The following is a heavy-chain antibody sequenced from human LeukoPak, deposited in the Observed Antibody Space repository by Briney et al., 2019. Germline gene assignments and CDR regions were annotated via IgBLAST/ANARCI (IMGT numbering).Heavy chain of an antibody. D-gene: IGHD3-3*01. CDR2: MNPNSGNT. V-gene: IGHV1-8*01. CDR1: GYTFTSYD. Sequence: ASVKVSCKASGYTFTSYDINWVRRATGQGLEWMGWMNPNSGNTGYAQKFQGRVTMTRNTSISTAYMELSSLRSEDTAVYYCARVLYYDFWSGYYYFDYWGQGTLVTVSS. J-gene: IGHJ4*02. CDR3: ARVLYYDFWSGYYYFDY.